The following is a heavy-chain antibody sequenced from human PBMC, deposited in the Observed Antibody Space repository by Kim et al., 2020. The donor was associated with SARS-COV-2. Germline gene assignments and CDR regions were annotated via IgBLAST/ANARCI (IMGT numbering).Heavy chain of an antibody. CDR1: GYTFTGYY. CDR2: INPNSGGT. V-gene: IGHV1-2*02. CDR3: ATVRSDCSSTSCYNYYYYYGMDV. J-gene: IGHJ6*02. Sequence: ASVKVSCKASGYTFTGYYMHWVRQAPGQGLEWMGWINPNSGGTNYAQKFQGRVTMTRDTSISTAYMELSRLRSDDTAVYYCATVRSDCSSTSCYNYYYYYGMDVWGQGTTVTVSS. D-gene: IGHD2-2*02.